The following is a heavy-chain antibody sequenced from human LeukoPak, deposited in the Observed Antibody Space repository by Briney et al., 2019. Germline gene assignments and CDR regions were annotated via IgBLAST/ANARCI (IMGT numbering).Heavy chain of an antibody. D-gene: IGHD3-22*01. V-gene: IGHV3-21*01. Sequence: GGSLRLSCAGSGFTFSTYSIKWVRQAPGKGLEWVSSISSSSSYIYYADSVKGRFTISRDNAKNSLYLQMNSLRAEDTAVYYCAREEADSSGTDWGQGTLVTVSS. CDR1: GFTFSTYS. CDR3: AREEADSSGTD. J-gene: IGHJ4*02. CDR2: ISSSSSYI.